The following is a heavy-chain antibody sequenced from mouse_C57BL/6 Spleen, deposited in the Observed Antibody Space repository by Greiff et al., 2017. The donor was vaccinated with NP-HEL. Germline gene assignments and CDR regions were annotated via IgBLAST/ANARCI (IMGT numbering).Heavy chain of an antibody. CDR3: TREGGDY. V-gene: IGHV1-15*01. CDR2: IDPETGGT. CDR1: GYTFTDYE. Sequence: VKLMESGAELVRPGASVTLSCKASGYTFTDYEMHWVKQTPVHGLEWIGAIDPETGGTAYNQKFKGKAILTADKSSSTAYMELRSLTSEDSAVYYCTREGGDYWGQGTSVTVSS. J-gene: IGHJ4*01.